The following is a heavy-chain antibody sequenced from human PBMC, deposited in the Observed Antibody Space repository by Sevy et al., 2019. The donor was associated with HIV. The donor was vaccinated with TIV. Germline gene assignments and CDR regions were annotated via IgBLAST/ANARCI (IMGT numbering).Heavy chain of an antibody. J-gene: IGHJ6*02. V-gene: IGHV3-53*01. Sequence: GGSLRLSCAVSGFIVSSNYMIWVRQAPGKGLERVSIIYSAGNTYYADSVKGRVTISRDISKNTLYLQMNSLRAEDTAVYYCASDLGVDYYGMDVWGQGTTVTVSS. CDR1: GFIVSSNY. D-gene: IGHD2-21*01. CDR3: ASDLGVDYYGMDV. CDR2: IYSAGNT.